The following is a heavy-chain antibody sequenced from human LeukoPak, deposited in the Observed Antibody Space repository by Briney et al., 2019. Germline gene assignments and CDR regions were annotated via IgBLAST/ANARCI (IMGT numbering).Heavy chain of an antibody. Sequence: ASVKVSCKASGYTFTDSYMDWVRQAPGQGLEWMGWINPNSGDTNYAQKLQGRVTMTTDTSTSTAYMELRSLRSDDTAVYYCALREGSYWGQGTLVTVSS. CDR3: ALREGSY. V-gene: IGHV1-2*02. D-gene: IGHD2-15*01. CDR2: INPNSGDT. J-gene: IGHJ4*02. CDR1: GYTFTDSY.